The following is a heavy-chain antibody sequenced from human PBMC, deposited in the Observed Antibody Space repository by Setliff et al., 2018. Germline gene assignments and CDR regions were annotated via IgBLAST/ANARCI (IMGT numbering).Heavy chain of an antibody. CDR1: GDSISDAS. J-gene: IGHJ4*02. Sequence: SETLSLTCTVSGDSISDASIMAWIRQPPGKGLEFIGYVFYNGAAKYDPSLKSRVTMSVDTSKTQFSLKLNLMTTADTAVYYCARGGTYRYFDYWGQGALVTVSS. CDR3: ARGGTYRYFDY. V-gene: IGHV4-59*01. CDR2: VFYNGAA.